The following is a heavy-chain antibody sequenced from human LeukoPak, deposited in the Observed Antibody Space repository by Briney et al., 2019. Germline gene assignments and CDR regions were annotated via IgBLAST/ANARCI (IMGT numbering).Heavy chain of an antibody. V-gene: IGHV1-2*06. CDR1: GYTFTGYY. D-gene: IGHD6-13*01. Sequence: ASVKVSCKASGYTFTGYYIHWVRQAPGQGLEWMGRINPNSGGTNYAQKFQGGVTMTIDASITTVYMELGRLRSDDTAVYYCARDLPRSNNWYSDAFDIWGQGTMVTVSS. CDR2: INPNSGGT. CDR3: ARDLPRSNNWYSDAFDI. J-gene: IGHJ3*02.